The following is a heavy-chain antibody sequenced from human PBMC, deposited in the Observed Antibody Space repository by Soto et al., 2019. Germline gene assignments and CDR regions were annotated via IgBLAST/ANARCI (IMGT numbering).Heavy chain of an antibody. Sequence: PGESLKISCKGSGYRFTSYWIGWVRQMPGKGLEWMGIIYPGDSDTRYSPSFQGQVTISADKSISTAYLQWSSLKASDTAMYYCARHREDSSGWYSHDYWGQGTLVTVSS. CDR1: GYRFTSYW. CDR3: ARHREDSSGWYSHDY. V-gene: IGHV5-51*01. J-gene: IGHJ4*02. D-gene: IGHD6-19*01. CDR2: IYPGDSDT.